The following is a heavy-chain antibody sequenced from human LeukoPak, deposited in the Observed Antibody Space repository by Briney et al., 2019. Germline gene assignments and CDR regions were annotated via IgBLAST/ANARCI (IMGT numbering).Heavy chain of an antibody. CDR1: GFTFSSYW. Sequence: PGGSLRLSCAASGFTFSSYWMNWARQAPGKGLEWVSAISGSGGSTYYADSVKGRFTISRDNSKNTLYLQMNSLRAEDTAVYYCAKCRIAVAGTLDYWGQGTLVTVSS. V-gene: IGHV3-23*01. CDR2: ISGSGGST. CDR3: AKCRIAVAGTLDY. J-gene: IGHJ4*02. D-gene: IGHD6-19*01.